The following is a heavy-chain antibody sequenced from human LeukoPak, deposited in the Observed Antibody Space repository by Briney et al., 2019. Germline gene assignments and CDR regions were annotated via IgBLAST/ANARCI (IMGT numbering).Heavy chain of an antibody. CDR2: INTNTGNP. D-gene: IGHD3-3*01. V-gene: IGHV7-4-1*02. J-gene: IGHJ6*03. CDR3: ARDTEYYDFWSGYPPGYYYYYYMDV. CDR1: GYTFTSYA. Sequence: ASVKVSCKASGYTFTSYAMNWVRQAPGQGLEWMGWINTNTGNPTYAQGFTGRFVFSLDTSVSTAYLQISSLKAEDTAVYYCARDTEYYDFWSGYPPGYYYYYYMDVWGKGTTVTVSS.